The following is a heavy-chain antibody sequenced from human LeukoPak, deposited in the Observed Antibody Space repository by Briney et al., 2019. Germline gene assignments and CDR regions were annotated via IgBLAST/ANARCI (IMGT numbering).Heavy chain of an antibody. CDR1: GFTFDDYG. J-gene: IGHJ5*02. V-gene: IGHV3-20*04. CDR2: INWNGGRT. Sequence: GGSLRLSCAASGFTFDDYGMSWVRQAPGKGIEWVSGINWNGGRTFYADSVKGRFIMSRDNAKSSLYLKMNSLRAEDTALYFCARGRLYSSTWYVPFDPWGQGTLVTVSS. D-gene: IGHD6-13*01. CDR3: ARGRLYSSTWYVPFDP.